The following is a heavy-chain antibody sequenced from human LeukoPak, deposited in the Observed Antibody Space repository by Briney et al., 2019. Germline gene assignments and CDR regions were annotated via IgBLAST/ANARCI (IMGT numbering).Heavy chain of an antibody. D-gene: IGHD2-8*01. CDR1: GFTLSSYW. CDR3: ARGPGYCTDDVSHMGYGY. Sequence: GGSLRLSCAASGFTLSSYWLSWVRQAPGKGLEWVADIKQDGSETYYVDSVKGRFTISRDNAKNSLYLQMSSLRAEDTAVYYCARGPGYCTDDVSHMGYGYWGQGTLVTVSS. J-gene: IGHJ4*02. CDR2: IKQDGSET. V-gene: IGHV3-7*05.